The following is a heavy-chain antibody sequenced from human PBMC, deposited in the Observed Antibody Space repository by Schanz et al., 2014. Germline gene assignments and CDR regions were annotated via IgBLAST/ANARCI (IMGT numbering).Heavy chain of an antibody. J-gene: IGHJ3*02. CDR1: GFSFSGFA. D-gene: IGHD6-19*01. V-gene: IGHV3-30*04. Sequence: QVQLEESGGGVVQPGGSLRLSCVASGFSFSGFAVHWVRQAPGKGLEWVPIVSHDGFTKHYADSVRGRFTLSRDNSKNTVYLQMNSLRAEDTALYFCATDYSGGGCHIWGQGTMVTVSS. CDR3: ATDYSGGGCHI. CDR2: VSHDGFTK.